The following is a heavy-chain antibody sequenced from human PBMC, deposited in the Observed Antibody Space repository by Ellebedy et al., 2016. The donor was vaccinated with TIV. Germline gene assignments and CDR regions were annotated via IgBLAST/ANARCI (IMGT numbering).Heavy chain of an antibody. Sequence: SETLSLTXTVSGGSISSSSYYWGWIRQPPGKGLEWIGSIYYSGSTYCNPSLKSRVTISVDPSKNHFSLKLSSVTAADTAVYYCARGATGTDWFDPWGQGTLVTVSS. D-gene: IGHD3-10*01. CDR1: GGSISSSSYY. CDR2: IYYSGST. J-gene: IGHJ5*02. V-gene: IGHV4-39*07. CDR3: ARGATGTDWFDP.